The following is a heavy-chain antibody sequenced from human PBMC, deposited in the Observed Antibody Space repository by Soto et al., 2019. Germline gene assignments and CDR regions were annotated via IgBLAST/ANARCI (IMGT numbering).Heavy chain of an antibody. CDR3: ARHDGSSRELFNY. Sequence: PSETLSLTCTVSGGSVSSSSYYWGWVRQPPGKGLEWIGSVYYSGSTYYNPSLESRVTISVDKSKNQFSLKLMSLSAADTAVYYCARHDGSSRELFNYWGQGTLVTVS. CDR1: GGSVSSSSYY. D-gene: IGHD6-13*01. CDR2: VYYSGST. J-gene: IGHJ4*02. V-gene: IGHV4-39*01.